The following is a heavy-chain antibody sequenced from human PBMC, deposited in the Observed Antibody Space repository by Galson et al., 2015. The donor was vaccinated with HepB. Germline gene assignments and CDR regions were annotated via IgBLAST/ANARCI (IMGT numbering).Heavy chain of an antibody. Sequence: ETLSLTCTVSGGSIRSFSYYWGWIRQPPGKGLEWVGTIYHTGSIYHNPSLKSRVTMSTDTSRNLFSLRLTSVTAADTAVYYCANHSGGGVGDGNFVPWFDSWGQGTLVTVSS. D-gene: IGHD3-10*01. CDR2: IYHTGSI. CDR1: GGSIRSFSYY. CDR3: ANHSGGGVGDGNFVPWFDS. J-gene: IGHJ5*01. V-gene: IGHV4-39*01.